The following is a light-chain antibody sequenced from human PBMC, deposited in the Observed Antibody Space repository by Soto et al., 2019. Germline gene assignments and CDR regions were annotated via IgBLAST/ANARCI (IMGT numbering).Light chain of an antibody. J-gene: IGKJ1*01. CDR3: HQFGSSPQT. Sequence: EIVLTQSPGTLSLSPGERATLSCRASQNVNSNHIAWYQQKPGQAPRILIYGPSSRATGIPERFSGSGSGTDFTLTISRLEPEDFAVYFCHQFGSSPQTFGHGTKVEIK. CDR1: QNVNSNH. CDR2: GPS. V-gene: IGKV3-20*01.